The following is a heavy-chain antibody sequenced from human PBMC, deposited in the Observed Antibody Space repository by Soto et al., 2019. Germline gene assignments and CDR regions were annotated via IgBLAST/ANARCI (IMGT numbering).Heavy chain of an antibody. Sequence: PSETLSLTCSVSGASIRSTPYYWGWIRQPPGKGLEWIGSIYYSGSTHYSPSLKSRIIMSIDTSTNQFSLKLTSVTAADTAVYYCTRHEPAAAAVLPLAYLGQAPLVT. CDR1: GASIRSTPYY. D-gene: IGHD6-13*01. J-gene: IGHJ4*02. CDR2: IYYSGST. CDR3: TRHEPAAAAVLPLAY. V-gene: IGHV4-39*01.